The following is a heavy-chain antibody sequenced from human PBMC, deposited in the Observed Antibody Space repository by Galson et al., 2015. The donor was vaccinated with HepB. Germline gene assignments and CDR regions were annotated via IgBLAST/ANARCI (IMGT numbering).Heavy chain of an antibody. CDR3: AKPKGTGSSLGLSL. V-gene: IGHV3-23*01. J-gene: IGHJ4*02. Sequence: SLRLSCAASGFTFSSYAMTWVRQAPGKGLEWVAGISGSGASTHYADSVKGRFTISRDNSKNTLYLQVNSLRAEDTARYYCAKPKGTGSSLGLSLWGQGTLVTVSS. CDR2: ISGSGAST. D-gene: IGHD1-1*01. CDR1: GFTFSSYA.